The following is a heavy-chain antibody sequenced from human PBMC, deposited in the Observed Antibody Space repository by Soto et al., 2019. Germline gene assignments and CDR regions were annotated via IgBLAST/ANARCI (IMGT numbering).Heavy chain of an antibody. CDR2: IYYSGSA. J-gene: IGHJ1*01. Sequence: QVQLQESGPGLVKPSQTLSLTCTVSGGSISSGGYYWSWIRQHPGKGLEWIGYIYYSGSAYYNPSLKRRVIIAVDTSKNQFSLKLSSVTAAATAVYYCASSQYCSGGSCYLVRHWCQGTLVTVSS. CDR3: ASSQYCSGGSCYLVRH. D-gene: IGHD2-15*01. CDR1: GGSISSGGYY. V-gene: IGHV4-31*03.